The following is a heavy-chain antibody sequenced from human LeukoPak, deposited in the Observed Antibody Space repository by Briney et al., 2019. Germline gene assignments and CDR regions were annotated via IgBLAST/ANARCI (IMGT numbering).Heavy chain of an antibody. V-gene: IGHV3-23*01. Sequence: HAGGSLRLSCAASGFIFSNYAMSWVRQAPGKGLEWVSAIGGRDSGTYYADSVRGRFTVSRDDPKNTLYLQMNTLRAEDTAVYYRAKWGDYDILTGYYDSDYWGQGTLVTVSS. D-gene: IGHD3-9*01. CDR3: AKWGDYDILTGYYDSDY. CDR1: GFIFSNYA. CDR2: IGGRDSGT. J-gene: IGHJ4*02.